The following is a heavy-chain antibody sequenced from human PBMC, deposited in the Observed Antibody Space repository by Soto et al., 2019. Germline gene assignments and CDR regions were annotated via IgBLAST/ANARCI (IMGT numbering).Heavy chain of an antibody. CDR1: GYTCTSYD. CDR3: ARELVPAAMYFGMDV. V-gene: IGHV1-8*01. Sequence: QVQLVPSGAEVKKPGASVNVACKVSGYTCTSYDINWVRQATGQGLEWMGWMNPNSGNTGSAQQFKGRVTMTRNTSISTAYMERSSMRSEDTAVYYWARELVPAAMYFGMDVWGQGTTVTVSS. D-gene: IGHD2-2*01. CDR2: MNPNSGNT. J-gene: IGHJ6*02.